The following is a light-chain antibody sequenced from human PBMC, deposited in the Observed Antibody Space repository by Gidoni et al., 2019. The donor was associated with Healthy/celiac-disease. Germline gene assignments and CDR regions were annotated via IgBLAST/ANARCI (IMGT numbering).Light chain of an antibody. CDR3: QQRSNWIT. V-gene: IGKV3-11*01. J-gene: IGKJ5*01. Sequence: EIVLTQSPATLSLSPGERATLSCRASQSVSSYLAWYQQKPGKAPRLLIYDASNRATGIPARFSGSGSGTDFTLTISSLEPEDFVVYYCQQRSNWITFGQGTRLEIK. CDR2: DAS. CDR1: QSVSSY.